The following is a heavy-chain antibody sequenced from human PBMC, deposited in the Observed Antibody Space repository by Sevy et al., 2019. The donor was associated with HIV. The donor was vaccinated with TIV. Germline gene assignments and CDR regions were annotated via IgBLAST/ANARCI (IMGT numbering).Heavy chain of an antibody. CDR2: ISNSGTTI. D-gene: IGHD5-18*01. V-gene: IGHV3-48*03. CDR3: VREGLGGYSYSLDY. CDR1: GFIFSSYE. J-gene: IGHJ4*01. Sequence: GGSLRLSCAASGFIFSSYEMNWVRQAPGKGLEWVSYISNSGTTIYYSDSVKGRFTISRDNARNSLYLQMNSLRAEDTAVYYCVREGLGGYSYSLDYWGHGTLVTVSS.